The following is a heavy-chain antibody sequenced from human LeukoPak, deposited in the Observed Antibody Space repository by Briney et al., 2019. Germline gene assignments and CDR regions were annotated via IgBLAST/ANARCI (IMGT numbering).Heavy chain of an antibody. CDR1: GGSISSYY. CDR3: ARLYSSSWYFAQYFDY. D-gene: IGHD6-13*01. J-gene: IGHJ4*02. CDR2: IYYSGST. Sequence: SETLSLTCTVSGGSISSYYWSWIRRPPGKGLEWIGYIYYSGSTNYNPSLQSRVTISVDTSKNQFSLKLSSVTAADTAVYYCARLYSSSWYFAQYFDYWGQGTLVTVSS. V-gene: IGHV4-59*08.